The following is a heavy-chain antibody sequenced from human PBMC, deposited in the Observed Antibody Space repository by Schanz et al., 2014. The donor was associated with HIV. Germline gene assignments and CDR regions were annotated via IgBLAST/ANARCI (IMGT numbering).Heavy chain of an antibody. D-gene: IGHD6-19*01. CDR1: GDTFTNYA. J-gene: IGHJ4*02. CDR2: IIPIFGTT. V-gene: IGHV1-69*06. CDR3: ARDRGNIAVAGTFDY. Sequence: QVQLVQSGAEVKKPGSSVKVSCKASGDTFTNYAITWVRQAPGQGLEWMGGIIPIFGTTNYAQKFQGRVTITADKSTSTAYMDLRSLRSEDTAVYYCARDRGNIAVAGTFDYWGQGTLVIVSS.